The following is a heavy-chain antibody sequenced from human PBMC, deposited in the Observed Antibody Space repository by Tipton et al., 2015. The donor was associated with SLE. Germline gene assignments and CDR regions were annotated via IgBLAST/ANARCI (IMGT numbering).Heavy chain of an antibody. J-gene: IGHJ4*02. Sequence: GSLRLSCAASGFTFNDHGMNWVRQAPGKGLVWVSRSNSDGTSTSYADSVKGRFTISRDNAKNTLFLQMNSLRAEDTAVYYCARESADYGDPGPEDYWGQGTLVTVSS. CDR2: SNSDGTST. CDR1: GFTFNDHG. CDR3: ARESADYGDPGPEDY. V-gene: IGHV3-74*01. D-gene: IGHD4-17*01.